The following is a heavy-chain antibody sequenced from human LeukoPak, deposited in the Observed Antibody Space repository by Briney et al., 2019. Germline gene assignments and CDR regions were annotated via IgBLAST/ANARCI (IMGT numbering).Heavy chain of an antibody. V-gene: IGHV3-48*04. CDR1: EFSFGSYG. CDR3: ARDLDSGNYFFAY. D-gene: IGHD3-22*01. CDR2: ISGNGGTT. J-gene: IGHJ4*02. Sequence: PGGSLRLSCAASEFSFGSYGLSWVRQAPGKGPQWVSYISGNGGTTHYADSVEGRFTISRDNAKNSLYLQMSSLRAEDTAVYYCARDLDSGNYFFAYWGQGTPVTVSS.